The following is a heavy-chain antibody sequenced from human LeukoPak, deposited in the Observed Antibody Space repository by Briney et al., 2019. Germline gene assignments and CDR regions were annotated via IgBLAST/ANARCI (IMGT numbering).Heavy chain of an antibody. CDR2: INPNSGGT. CDR3: ARDSLSGYYYYYMDV. J-gene: IGHJ6*03. Sequence: ASVKVSCKASGGTFKNYAISWIRQAPGQGLEWMGWINPNSGGTNYAQKFQGRVTMTRDTSISTAYMELSRLTSDDTAVYYCARDSLSGYYYYYMDVWGKGTTVTVSS. CDR1: GGTFKNYA. V-gene: IGHV1-2*02.